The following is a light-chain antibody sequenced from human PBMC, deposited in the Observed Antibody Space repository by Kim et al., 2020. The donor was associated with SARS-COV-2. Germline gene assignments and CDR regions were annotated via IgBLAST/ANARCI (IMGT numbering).Light chain of an antibody. Sequence: GQSDTISCTGTSSDVGDYNYVSWYQQHASKAPKLMIYDVSKRPSGVSNRFSGYKSGNTASLTSSGRQAEDEADYYCSSDTSSSTVVFGGGTKVTVL. J-gene: IGLJ2*01. CDR3: SSDTSSSTVV. CDR2: DVS. V-gene: IGLV2-14*04. CDR1: SSDVGDYNY.